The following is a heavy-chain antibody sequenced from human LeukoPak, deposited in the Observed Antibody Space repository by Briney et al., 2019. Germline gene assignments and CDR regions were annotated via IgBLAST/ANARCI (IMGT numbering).Heavy chain of an antibody. CDR3: ARGYSNWDY. D-gene: IGHD4-11*01. CDR2: INHSVST. CDR1: GGSFSGYY. J-gene: IGHJ4*02. V-gene: IGHV4-34*01. Sequence: PSETLSLTCAVYGGSFSGYYWSWIRQPPGKGLEWIGEINHSVSTNYNPSLKSRVTISVDTSKNQFSLKLSSLTAADTAVYYCARGYSNWDYWGQGTLVTVSS.